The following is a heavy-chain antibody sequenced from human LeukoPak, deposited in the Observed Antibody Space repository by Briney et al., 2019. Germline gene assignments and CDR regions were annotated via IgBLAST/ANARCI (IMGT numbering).Heavy chain of an antibody. D-gene: IGHD1-1*01. Sequence: SVKVSCKASGGTFSSYAISWVRQAPGQRLEWMGGIIPIFGTANYAQKFQGRVTITADESTGTAYMDLSSLRSEDTAVYYCARGGVQLERFDYWGQGTLVTVPS. V-gene: IGHV1-69*13. CDR2: IIPIFGTA. CDR1: GGTFSSYA. CDR3: ARGGVQLERFDY. J-gene: IGHJ4*02.